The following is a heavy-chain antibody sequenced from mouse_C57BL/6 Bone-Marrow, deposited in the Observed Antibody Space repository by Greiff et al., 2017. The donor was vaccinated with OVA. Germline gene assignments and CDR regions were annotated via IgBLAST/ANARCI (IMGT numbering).Heavy chain of an antibody. CDR1: GYTFTDYY. CDR3: ARPYYSNQYYAMDY. J-gene: IGHJ4*01. V-gene: IGHV1-19*01. D-gene: IGHD2-5*01. Sequence: EVQLQQSGPVLVKPGASVKMSCKASGYTFTDYYMNWVKQSHGKSLEWIGVINPYNGGTSYNQKFKGKATLTVDKSSSTAYMELNSLTSEDSAVYYCARPYYSNQYYAMDYWGQGTSVTVSS. CDR2: INPYNGGT.